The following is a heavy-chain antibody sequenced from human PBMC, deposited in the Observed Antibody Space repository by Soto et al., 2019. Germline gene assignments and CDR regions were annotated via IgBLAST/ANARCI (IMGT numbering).Heavy chain of an antibody. CDR2: IKQDGSEK. J-gene: IGHJ4*02. CDR3: ARVRNQKQFDY. V-gene: IGHV3-7*01. D-gene: IGHD4-4*01. CDR1: GFTFSSYW. Sequence: GGSLRLSCAASGFTFSSYWMSWVRQAPGKGLEWVANIKQDGSEKYYVDSVKGRFTISRDNAKNPLYLQMNSLRAEDTAVYYCARVRNQKQFDYWGQGTLVTVSS.